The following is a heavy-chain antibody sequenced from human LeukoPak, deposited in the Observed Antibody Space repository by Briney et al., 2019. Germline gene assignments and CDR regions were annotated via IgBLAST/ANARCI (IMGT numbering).Heavy chain of an antibody. CDR1: GGSFSGYY. CDR2: ISGSGGST. J-gene: IGHJ4*02. D-gene: IGHD3-3*01. Sequence: ETLSLTCAVYGGSFSGYYWSWVRQAPGKGLEWVSAISGSGGSTYYADSVKGRFTISRDNSKNTLYLQMNSLRAEDTAVYYCAKDPRNRKMAKEWLSFDYWGQGTLVTVS. CDR3: AKDPRNRKMAKEWLSFDY. V-gene: IGHV3-23*01.